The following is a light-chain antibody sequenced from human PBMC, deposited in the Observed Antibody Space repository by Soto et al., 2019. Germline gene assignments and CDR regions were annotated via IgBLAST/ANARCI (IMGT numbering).Light chain of an antibody. CDR1: QSVGSN. Sequence: EIVMTQSPATLSVSPGERATLSCRASQSVGSNLAWYQQKPGQAPRLLIFGASTRATGIPARFSGSGSGTEFTLTISSLQSEDFAVYYCQQYNNWPPVTFGPGTKVDIK. CDR3: QQYNNWPPVT. CDR2: GAS. V-gene: IGKV3-15*01. J-gene: IGKJ3*01.